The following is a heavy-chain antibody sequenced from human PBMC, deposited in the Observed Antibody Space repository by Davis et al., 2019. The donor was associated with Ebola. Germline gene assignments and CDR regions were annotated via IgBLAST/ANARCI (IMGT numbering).Heavy chain of an antibody. J-gene: IGHJ2*01. D-gene: IGHD2-15*01. V-gene: IGHV1-8*01. CDR3: ARASIVWYFDL. Sequence: ASVKVSCKASGYVFTTYDMNWVRQATGQGLEWMGWMNPNTGNTGYAQKFQGRVTMTRNTSISTAYMELSSLRSEDTAVYYCARASIVWYFDLWGRGTLVTVSS. CDR1: GYVFTTYD. CDR2: MNPNTGNT.